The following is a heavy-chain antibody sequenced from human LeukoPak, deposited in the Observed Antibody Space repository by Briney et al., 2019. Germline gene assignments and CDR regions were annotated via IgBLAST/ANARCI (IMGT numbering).Heavy chain of an antibody. J-gene: IGHJ4*01. CDR3: ARDGTAAGLYFDL. Sequence: GGSLRLSCTASGFTFSRSWMDWVRQAPGKGLEWVANIKEDGSQTYYMDSVRDRFTISRDNAKNSLYLQMNSLRDEDTAVYYCARDGTAAGLYFDLWGQGTLVTVSS. CDR2: IKEDGSQT. V-gene: IGHV3-7*01. CDR1: GFTFSRSW. D-gene: IGHD6-13*01.